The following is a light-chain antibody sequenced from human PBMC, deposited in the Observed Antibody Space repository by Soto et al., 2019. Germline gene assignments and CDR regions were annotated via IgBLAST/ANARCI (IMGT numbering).Light chain of an antibody. Sequence: DIVMTQSPLSLPVTPGEPASISCRSSQSLLHINGYNYLDWYLQKPGQSPQLLIYLGSNRASGVPDRFSGSGSGTDFTLKINRVEAEDVGIYYCMQALQTPDTFGQGTKLEIK. CDR3: MQALQTPDT. V-gene: IGKV2-28*01. CDR1: QSLLHINGYNY. CDR2: LGS. J-gene: IGKJ2*01.